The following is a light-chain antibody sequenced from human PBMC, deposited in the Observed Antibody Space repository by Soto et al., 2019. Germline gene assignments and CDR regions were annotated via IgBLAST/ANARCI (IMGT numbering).Light chain of an antibody. CDR2: AAS. CDR3: QQLHTYPYT. CDR1: QGISSF. V-gene: IGKV1-9*01. Sequence: DIQLTQSPSFLSASVGDRVTITCRASQGISSFLVWYQQKPGGTPKLLIYAASTLQSGVPSRFSGSGSGTDFTLTITSLQPEDFATYYCQQLHTYPYTFGQGTKLEIK. J-gene: IGKJ2*01.